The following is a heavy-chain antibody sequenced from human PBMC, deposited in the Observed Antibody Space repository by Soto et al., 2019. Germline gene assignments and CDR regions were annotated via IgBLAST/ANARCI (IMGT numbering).Heavy chain of an antibody. V-gene: IGHV3-21*01. Sequence: EVQLVESGGGLVKPGGSLRLSCAASGFTFSSYSMNWVRLAPGKGLEWVSSISSSSSYIYYPDSVKGRFTISRDNAKNSLYLQMNSLRAEDTAVYYCARNQPGYSYGYGLGYWGQGTLVTVSS. CDR2: ISSSSSYI. CDR1: GFTFSSYS. D-gene: IGHD5-18*01. J-gene: IGHJ4*02. CDR3: ARNQPGYSYGYGLGY.